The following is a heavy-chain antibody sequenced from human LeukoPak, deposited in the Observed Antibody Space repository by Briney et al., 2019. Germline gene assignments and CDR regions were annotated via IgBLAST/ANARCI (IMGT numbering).Heavy chain of an antibody. D-gene: IGHD5-12*01. CDR2: INPSGATT. CDR1: GYTFTYYY. V-gene: IGHV1-46*01. Sequence: ASVKVSCKASGYTFTYYYMHWVRQAPGQGLEWMGIINPSGATTSHEQKFQGRITMTRDTSTSTVYMELSSLRSEDTAVYYCAREGLATSYYFDYWGQGTLVTVSS. J-gene: IGHJ4*02. CDR3: AREGLATSYYFDY.